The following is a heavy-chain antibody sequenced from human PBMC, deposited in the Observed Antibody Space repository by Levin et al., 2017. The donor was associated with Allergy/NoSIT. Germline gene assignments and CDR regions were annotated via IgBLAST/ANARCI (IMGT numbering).Heavy chain of an antibody. Sequence: SVKVSCRASGDIFGKYGFTWVRQAPGQGLEWMGGIIPVFGTSKYSQKFQVLLLLTSCESTSTVYMDLTNLSSDDTAMYYCARELGGTGFDNWGQGKVVTVAS. V-gene: IGHV1-69*13. CDR2: IIPVFGTS. CDR1: GDIFGKYG. CDR3: ARELGGTGFDN. D-gene: IGHD1-14*01. J-gene: IGHJ4*02.